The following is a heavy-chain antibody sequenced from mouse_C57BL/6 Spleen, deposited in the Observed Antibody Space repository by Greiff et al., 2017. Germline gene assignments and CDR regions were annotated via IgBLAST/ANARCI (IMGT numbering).Heavy chain of an antibody. J-gene: IGHJ2*01. Sequence: QVQLKQPGAELVRPGSSVKLSCKASGYTFTSYWMHWVKQRPIQGLEWIGNIDPSDRETHYNQKFKDKATLTVDKSSSTAYMQLSSLTSEDSAVYYCVYGYDYFDYWGQGTTLTVSS. V-gene: IGHV1-52*01. CDR1: GYTFTSYW. CDR3: VYGYDYFDY. D-gene: IGHD2-2*01. CDR2: IDPSDRET.